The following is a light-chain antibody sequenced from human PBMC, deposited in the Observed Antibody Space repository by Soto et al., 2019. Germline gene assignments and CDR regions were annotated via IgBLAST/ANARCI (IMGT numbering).Light chain of an antibody. J-gene: IGKJ1*01. CDR3: QQYNSYPT. CDR1: QSISSW. CDR2: KAS. V-gene: IGKV1-5*03. Sequence: DIQMTQSPSTLSASVGGRVTITCRASQSISSWLAWYQQKPGKAPKLLIYKASSLESGVPSRFSGSGSGTEFTLTISSLQPDDFATYYCQQYNSYPTFGQGTKV.